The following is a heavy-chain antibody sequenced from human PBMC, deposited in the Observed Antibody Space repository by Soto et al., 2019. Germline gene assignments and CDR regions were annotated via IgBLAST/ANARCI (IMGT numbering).Heavy chain of an antibody. D-gene: IGHD2-2*01. CDR1: GGTFSSYA. CDR3: AGSRVAAAAYYYYGVDV. Sequence: SVKVSCKASGGTFSSYAISWVRQAPGQGLEWMGGIIPIFGTANYAQKFQGRVTITADASASTACMELSSLRSEDTAVYYCAGSRVAAAAYYYYGVDVWVQGDALTVSS. J-gene: IGHJ6*02. CDR2: IIPIFGTA. V-gene: IGHV1-69*13.